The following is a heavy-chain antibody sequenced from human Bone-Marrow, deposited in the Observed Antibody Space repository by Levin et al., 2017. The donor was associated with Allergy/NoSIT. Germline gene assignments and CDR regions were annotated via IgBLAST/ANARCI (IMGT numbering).Heavy chain of an antibody. Sequence: GESLKISCETSRLTLNKYVMHWVRQAPGKGLEWVALISRDGTTQVYGESVKGRFTISRDNSKNTLFLQMDNLRSEDTAVYYCARDRTGSQSAYLTTLDYWGQGTLVIVS. D-gene: IGHD1-1*01. CDR3: ARDRTGSQSAYLTTLDY. CDR2: ISRDGTTQ. V-gene: IGHV3-30*01. J-gene: IGHJ4*02. CDR1: RLTLNKYV.